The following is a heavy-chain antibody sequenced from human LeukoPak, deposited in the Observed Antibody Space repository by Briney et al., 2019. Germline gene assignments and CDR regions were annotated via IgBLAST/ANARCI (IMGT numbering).Heavy chain of an antibody. J-gene: IGHJ4*02. V-gene: IGHV1-2*02. CDR3: ARDRMDTGTYFDY. Sequence: ASVKVSCKASGYTFTAYYMHWVRQAPGQGLEWMGWINPDSGGTNYAQKFQGRVTMTRDTSISAAYMELSRLRSDDTAMYYCARDRMDTGTYFDYWGQGTLVTVSS. CDR2: INPDSGGT. D-gene: IGHD5-18*01. CDR1: GYTFTAYY.